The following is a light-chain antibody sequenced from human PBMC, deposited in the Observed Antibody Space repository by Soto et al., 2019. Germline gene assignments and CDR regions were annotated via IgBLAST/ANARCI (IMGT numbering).Light chain of an antibody. Sequence: ESVLTQSPGTRSFSPGERATLSCRASQSVSNNYLAWYQQKPGQAPRLLIYGASTRATGIPDRFSGSGSGTDFTLTISRLEPEDSAVYYCQQYGSSPTWTFGQGTKVDIK. V-gene: IGKV3-20*01. J-gene: IGKJ1*01. CDR1: QSVSNNY. CDR2: GAS. CDR3: QQYGSSPTWT.